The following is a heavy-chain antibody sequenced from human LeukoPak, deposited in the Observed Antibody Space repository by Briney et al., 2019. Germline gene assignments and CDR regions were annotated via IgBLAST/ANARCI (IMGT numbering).Heavy chain of an antibody. V-gene: IGHV1-8*01. CDR3: ARESSGSSSLGY. J-gene: IGHJ4*02. Sequence: ASVKVSCKASGYTFTSYDINWVRQATGQGLEWMGWMNPNSGNTGYAQKFQGRVTMTSNTSISTAYMELSSLRSEDTAVYYCARESSGSSSLGYWGQGTLVTVSS. D-gene: IGHD6-6*01. CDR1: GYTFTSYD. CDR2: MNPNSGNT.